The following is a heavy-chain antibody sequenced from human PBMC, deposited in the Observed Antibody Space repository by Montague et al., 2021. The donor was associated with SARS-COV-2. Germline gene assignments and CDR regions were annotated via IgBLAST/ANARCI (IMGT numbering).Heavy chain of an antibody. Sequence: SETLSLTCTVSGGSINNSYWSWVRQPPGKGLEWIGYIYYRGSTNYNPSLGTRVIISVDPAKNQFSLKMSSVTAADTAVYYCAREDRWNGFDPWGQGTLVIVSS. CDR2: IYYRGST. J-gene: IGHJ5*02. CDR3: AREDRWNGFDP. CDR1: GGSINNSY. D-gene: IGHD5-24*01. V-gene: IGHV4-59*12.